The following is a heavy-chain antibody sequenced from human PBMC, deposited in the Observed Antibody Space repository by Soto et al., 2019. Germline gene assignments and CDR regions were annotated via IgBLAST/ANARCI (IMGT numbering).Heavy chain of an antibody. Sequence: EVQLVESGGGMVQPGGSLRLSCAASGFTFSNHYMDWVRQAPGKKLEWVGRIRVRPNSSTTEYAASVKGMFTISRDDSRSSLYLQMNSLRTDDAAIYYCARDSLDYASNFVALDVWGQGTMVTVSS. CDR3: ARDSLDYASNFVALDV. CDR2: IRVRPNSSTT. J-gene: IGHJ3*01. D-gene: IGHD4-17*01. V-gene: IGHV3-72*01. CDR1: GFTFSNHY.